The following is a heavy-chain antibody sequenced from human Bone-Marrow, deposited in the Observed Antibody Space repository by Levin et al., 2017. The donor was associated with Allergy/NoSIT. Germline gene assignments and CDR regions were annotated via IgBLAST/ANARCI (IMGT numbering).Heavy chain of an antibody. CDR3: VRDRLSTAASNIFDY. CDR1: GYTFTNYG. D-gene: IGHD5-12*01. Sequence: RASVKVSCKASGYTFTNYGLSWVRQAPGQGLEWMGWISAQNGNTDYAQKLQDRVTMTTDTSTTTSFMELRGLRSDDTAVYYCVRDRLSTAASNIFDYWGQGTLVTVSS. V-gene: IGHV1-18*01. CDR2: ISAQNGNT. J-gene: IGHJ4*02.